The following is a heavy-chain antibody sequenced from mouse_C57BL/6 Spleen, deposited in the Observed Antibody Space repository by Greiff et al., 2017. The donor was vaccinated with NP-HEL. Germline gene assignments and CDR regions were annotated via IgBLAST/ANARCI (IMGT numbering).Heavy chain of an antibody. CDR2: ISDGGSYT. J-gene: IGHJ2*01. V-gene: IGHV5-4*03. CDR3: ARVRELGQFDY. CDR1: GFTFSSYA. Sequence: EVKLVESGGGLVKPGGSLKLSCAASGFTFSSYAMSWVRQTPEKRLEWVATISDGGSYTYYPDNVKGRFTISRDNAKNNLYLQMSNLKSEDTAMYDCARVRELGQFDYWGQGTTLTVSS. D-gene: IGHD4-1*01.